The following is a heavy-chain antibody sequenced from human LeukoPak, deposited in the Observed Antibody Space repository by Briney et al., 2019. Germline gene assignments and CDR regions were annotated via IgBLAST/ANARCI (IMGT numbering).Heavy chain of an antibody. Sequence: GGSLRLSCAASGFTFSDYYMSWIRQALGKGLEWVSYISSSGSTIYYADSVKGRFTISRDNAKNSLYLQMNSLRAEDTAVYYCARDLTMVRATTGYWGQGTLVTVSS. J-gene: IGHJ4*02. CDR3: ARDLTMVRATTGY. CDR2: ISSSGSTI. D-gene: IGHD3-10*01. V-gene: IGHV3-11*01. CDR1: GFTFSDYY.